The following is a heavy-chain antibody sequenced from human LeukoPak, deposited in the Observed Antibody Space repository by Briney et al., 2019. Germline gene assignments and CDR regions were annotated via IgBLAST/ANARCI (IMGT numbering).Heavy chain of an antibody. CDR2: INHSGST. V-gene: IGHV4-34*01. J-gene: IGHJ4*02. D-gene: IGHD2-15*01. Sequence: PSETLSLTCAVYGGSFSGYYWSWIRQPPGKGLEWIGEINHSGSTNYNPSLKSRVTISVDTSKNQFSLKLSSVTAADTAVYYCARRRGGLDYWGQGTLVTVSS. CDR3: ARRRGGLDY. CDR1: GGSFSGYY.